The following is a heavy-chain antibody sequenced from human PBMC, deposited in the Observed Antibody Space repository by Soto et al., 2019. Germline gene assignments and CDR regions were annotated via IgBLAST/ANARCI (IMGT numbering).Heavy chain of an antibody. Sequence: QIYLVQSGAEVKKPGASVKVSCKASGYTFTSYGIIWVRQAPGQGLEWMGWINTKNGNTHYAQKLQGRGTMTTDTSTPTAYMELRSLRTDDTAVYFCARDQAPYSKGWYYWGQGTLVTVSS. J-gene: IGHJ4*02. CDR3: ARDQAPYSKGWYY. CDR2: INTKNGNT. V-gene: IGHV1-18*01. D-gene: IGHD6-19*01. CDR1: GYTFTSYG.